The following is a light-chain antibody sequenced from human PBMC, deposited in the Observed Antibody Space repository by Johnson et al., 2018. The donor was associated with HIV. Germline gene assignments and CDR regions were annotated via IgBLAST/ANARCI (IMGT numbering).Light chain of an antibody. J-gene: IGLJ1*01. V-gene: IGLV1-51*02. CDR2: ENN. CDR3: GTWDSSLNTGYV. CDR1: SSNIGNNY. Sequence: QSILTQPPSVSAAPGQKVTISCSGSSSNIGNNYVSWYQQLPGTAPKLLIYENNKRPSGIPDRFSGSNSGTSATLGITGLQTGDEADYYCGTWDSSLNTGYVFGTGTKVTVL.